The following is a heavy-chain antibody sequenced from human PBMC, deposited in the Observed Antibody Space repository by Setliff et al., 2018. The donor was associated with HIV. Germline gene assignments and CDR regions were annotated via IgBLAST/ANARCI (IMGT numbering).Heavy chain of an antibody. CDR2: IRSSGDT. Sequence: SETLSLTCTVSGASISSHNYYWGWIRQSPGKGLEWIASIRSSGDTYYNPSLQSRVIISVDTSNNQISLKLTSVTPADTAVYYCTIPASSLAPNWGRGTQVTVSS. J-gene: IGHJ4*02. CDR3: TIPASSLAPN. V-gene: IGHV4-39*01. CDR1: GASISSHNYY.